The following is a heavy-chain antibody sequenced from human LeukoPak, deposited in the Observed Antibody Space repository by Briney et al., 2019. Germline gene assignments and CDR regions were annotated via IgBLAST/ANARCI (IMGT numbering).Heavy chain of an antibody. CDR2: ISSSSSYI. CDR1: GFTFSSYS. V-gene: IGHV3-21*01. Sequence: KPGGSLRLSCVASGFTFSSYSMNWVRQAPGKGLEWVSFISSSSSYIYYADSVKGRFTISRDNAKNSLYLQMNSLRAEDTAVYYCARGVSSIAARPQDYWGQGTLVTLSS. J-gene: IGHJ4*02. D-gene: IGHD6-6*01. CDR3: ARGVSSIAARPQDY.